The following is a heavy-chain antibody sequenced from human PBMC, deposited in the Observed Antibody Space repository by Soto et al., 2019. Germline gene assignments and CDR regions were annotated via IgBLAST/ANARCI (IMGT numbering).Heavy chain of an antibody. Sequence: QVQLVQSGAVVKKPGASVKVSCKASGYTLTSYNINWVRQAPGQGLEWMGWMDPNSGDTGNTQKFQGRVTMTRDISRGTAYMELSNLRSEDTAVYYCARQGSQYGSGNYVHWCQGTLVTVSS. CDR3: ARQGSQYGSGNYVH. V-gene: IGHV1-8*01. D-gene: IGHD3-10*01. J-gene: IGHJ4*02. CDR2: MDPNSGDT. CDR1: GYTLTSYN.